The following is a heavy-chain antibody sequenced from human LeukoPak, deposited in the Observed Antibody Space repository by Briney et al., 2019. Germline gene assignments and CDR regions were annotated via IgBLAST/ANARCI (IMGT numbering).Heavy chain of an antibody. Sequence: SETLSLTCTVSGGSISSSSYYWGWIRQPPGKGLEWIGSIYYSGSTYYNPSLKSRVTISVDTSKNQFSLKLSSVTAADTAVYYCARASKVVVITSGAFDIWGQGTMVTVSS. V-gene: IGHV4-39*07. CDR1: GGSISSSSYY. CDR2: IYYSGST. CDR3: ARASKVVVITSGAFDI. D-gene: IGHD3-22*01. J-gene: IGHJ3*02.